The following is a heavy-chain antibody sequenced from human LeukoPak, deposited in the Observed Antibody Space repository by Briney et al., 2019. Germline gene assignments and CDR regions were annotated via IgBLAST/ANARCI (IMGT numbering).Heavy chain of an antibody. J-gene: IGHJ5*02. V-gene: IGHV1-8*03. D-gene: IGHD3-10*01. CDR2: MNPNSGNT. Sequence: ASVTVSFKASVYTFTNYEINWLRQATGQGIEWMGWMNPNSGNTGSAQKFQGRVTITRDTSITTVYMELRSLTSEDTAFYYCARGGYYYGSGSRNWFDPWGQGTLVTVSS. CDR1: VYTFTNYE. CDR3: ARGGYYYGSGSRNWFDP.